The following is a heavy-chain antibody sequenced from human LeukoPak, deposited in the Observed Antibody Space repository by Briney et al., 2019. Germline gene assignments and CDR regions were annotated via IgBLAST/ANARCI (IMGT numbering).Heavy chain of an antibody. CDR2: IYTSGST. CDR3: ARGASRIDY. Sequence: SQTLSLTCTVSGGSISSGSYYWRWIRQPAGKGLEWIGRIYTSGSTNYNPSLKSRVTISVDTSKNQFSLKLSSVTAADTAVYYCARGASRIDYWGQGTLGTVSS. V-gene: IGHV4-61*02. J-gene: IGHJ4*02. CDR1: GGSISSGSYY.